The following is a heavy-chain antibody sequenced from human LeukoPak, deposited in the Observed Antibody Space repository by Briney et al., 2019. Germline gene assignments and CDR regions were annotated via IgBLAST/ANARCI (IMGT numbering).Heavy chain of an antibody. D-gene: IGHD2-2*01. CDR2: ISWNSGSI. J-gene: IGHJ6*02. Sequence: SGGSLRLSCAASGFTFDDYAMHWVRQAPGKGLEWVSGISWNSGSIGYADSVKGRFTISRDNAKNSLYLQMNSLRAEDTALYYCAKDLGYCSSTSCYAGAGYYYYGMDVWGQGTTVTVSS. V-gene: IGHV3-9*01. CDR1: GFTFDDYA. CDR3: AKDLGYCSSTSCYAGAGYYYYGMDV.